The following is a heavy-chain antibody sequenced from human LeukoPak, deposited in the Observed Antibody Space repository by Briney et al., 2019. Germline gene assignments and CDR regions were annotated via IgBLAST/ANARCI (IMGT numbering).Heavy chain of an antibody. CDR3: ARDSVGATGHAFDY. J-gene: IGHJ4*02. CDR2: IYTSGST. D-gene: IGHD1-26*01. Sequence: SETLSLTCTVSGGSMSSGSYYWSWIRQPAGKGLEWIGRIYTSGSTNYNPSLKSRVTISVDTSKNQFSLKLSSVTAADTAVYYCARDSVGATGHAFDYWGQGTLVTVSS. V-gene: IGHV4-61*02. CDR1: GGSMSSGSYY.